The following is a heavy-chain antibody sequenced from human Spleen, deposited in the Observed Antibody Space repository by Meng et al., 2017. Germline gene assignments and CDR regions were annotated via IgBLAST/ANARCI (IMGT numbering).Heavy chain of an antibody. D-gene: IGHD3-22*01. Sequence: ASVKVSCKTSGYSFTNYFIHWVRQAPGQGPEWMGIINPSGGTTTYAQKFQGRVTMTRDTSTSTVYMELSSLRSDDMAVYYCARVYYYDSSGYYYWGQGTLVTVSS. CDR2: INPSGGTT. J-gene: IGHJ4*02. V-gene: IGHV1-46*01. CDR3: ARVYYYDSSGYYY. CDR1: GYSFTNYF.